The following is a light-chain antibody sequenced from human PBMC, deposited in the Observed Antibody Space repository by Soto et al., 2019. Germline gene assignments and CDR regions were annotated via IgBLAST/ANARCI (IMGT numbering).Light chain of an antibody. CDR2: GAP. CDR3: QQYGSSGT. Sequence: EIVMSESPSTLSPSPGGRATLSCRARQSGSTSIASYQQKPGQAPRLLNYGAPNRATGLPDRFSGSGSGTDYTLTISRLEPEHFAVYSWQQYGSSGTFGQGTKVDIK. CDR1: QSGSTS. V-gene: IGKV3-20*01. J-gene: IGKJ1*01.